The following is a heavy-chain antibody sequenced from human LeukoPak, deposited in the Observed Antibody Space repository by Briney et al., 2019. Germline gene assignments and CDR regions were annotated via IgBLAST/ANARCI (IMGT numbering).Heavy chain of an antibody. Sequence: GSSVKVSCKASGGTFSSYSITWVRQAPGQGLEWMGGIMPLFNTANCAQQFQGRVTITTDESTSTAYMELSSLRFEDTAMYYCARVDRYHYYLDVWGKGTTVTVSS. CDR2: IMPLFNTA. V-gene: IGHV1-69*05. CDR3: ARVDRYHYYLDV. J-gene: IGHJ6*03. CDR1: GGTFSSYS.